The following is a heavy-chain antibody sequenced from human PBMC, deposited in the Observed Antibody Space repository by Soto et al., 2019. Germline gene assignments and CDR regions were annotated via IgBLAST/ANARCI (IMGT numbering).Heavy chain of an antibody. Sequence: GGSLRLSCAASGFTFSSYAMTWVRQAPGKGLEWVSGISGSGATTSYADSVKGRFTVSRDNSKNTLYLQMNSLRAEDTAVYYCARDRYYDFWSGYLHRSYFDYWGQGTLVTVSS. CDR1: GFTFSSYA. V-gene: IGHV3-23*01. CDR3: ARDRYYDFWSGYLHRSYFDY. D-gene: IGHD3-3*01. CDR2: ISGSGATT. J-gene: IGHJ4*02.